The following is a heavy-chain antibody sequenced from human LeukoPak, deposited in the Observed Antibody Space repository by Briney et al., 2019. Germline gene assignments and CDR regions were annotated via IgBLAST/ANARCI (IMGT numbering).Heavy chain of an antibody. Sequence: GGSLRLSCAASGFTFSSYWMSWVRQAPGKGLEWVANIKQDGSEKYYVDSVKGRFTISRDTSKNTVDLQLNSLRAEDTAVYYCASGKETSMAQGYWGQGTLVTVSS. CDR3: ASGKETSMAQGY. V-gene: IGHV3-7*03. CDR1: GFTFSSYW. D-gene: IGHD5-18*01. J-gene: IGHJ4*02. CDR2: IKQDGSEK.